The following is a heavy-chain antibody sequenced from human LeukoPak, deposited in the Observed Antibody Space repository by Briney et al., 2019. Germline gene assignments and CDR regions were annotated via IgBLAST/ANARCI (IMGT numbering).Heavy chain of an antibody. J-gene: IGHJ4*02. Sequence: ASVKVSCKASGYTFTGYYMHWVRQAPGQGLEWMGWINPNSGGTNYAQKLQGRVTMTTDTSTGTAYMELKSLRSDDTAVYYCARGPDSKYYDFWSGYYTEYYFDYWGQGTLVTVSS. CDR2: INPNSGGT. D-gene: IGHD3-3*01. CDR1: GYTFTGYY. V-gene: IGHV1-2*02. CDR3: ARGPDSKYYDFWSGYYTEYYFDY.